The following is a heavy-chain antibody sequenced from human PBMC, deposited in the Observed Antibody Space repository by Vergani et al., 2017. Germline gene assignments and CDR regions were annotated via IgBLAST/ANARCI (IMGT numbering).Heavy chain of an antibody. D-gene: IGHD1-14*01. V-gene: IGHV1-2*02. CDR3: ARSNRYYGMDV. J-gene: IGHJ6*02. CDR1: GYTFTGYY. Sequence: QVQLVQSGAEVKKPGASVKVSCKASGYTFTGYYMHWVRQAPGQGLEWMGWINPNSGSTNYAQKFQGRVTMTRDTSISTAYMELSRLRSEDTAVYYCARSNRYYGMDVWGQGTTVTVSS. CDR2: INPNSGST.